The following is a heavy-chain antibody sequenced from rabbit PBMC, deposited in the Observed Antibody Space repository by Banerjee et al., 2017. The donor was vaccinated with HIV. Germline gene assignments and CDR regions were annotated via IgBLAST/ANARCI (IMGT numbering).Heavy chain of an antibody. CDR1: GFSFSSYYY. V-gene: IGHV1S40*01. J-gene: IGHJ6*01. D-gene: IGHD1-1*01. CDR2: IYAGSSAST. CDR3: ARATATSTYGNYGMDL. Sequence: QSLEESGGDLVKPGASLTLTCTASGFSFSSYYYMCWVRQAPGKGLEWIACIYAGSSASTYYASWAKGRFTISKTSSTVDLKMTSLTAADTATYFCARATATSTYGNYGMDLWGPGTLVTVS.